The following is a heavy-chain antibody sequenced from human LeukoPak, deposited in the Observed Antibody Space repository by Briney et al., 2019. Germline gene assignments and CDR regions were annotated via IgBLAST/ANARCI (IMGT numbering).Heavy chain of an antibody. D-gene: IGHD5-12*01. CDR3: AKYGTGYATNFDY. CDR1: VSTYETDT. CDR2: IGPSGGVT. J-gene: IGHJ4*02. Sequence: GWSLRLSCALAVSTYETDTITGVRQAPGKGLECVAVIGPSGGVTHYADSENGRSTISRDNSKNTPYLQKNSLRVEDTAIYFCAKYGTGYATNFDYWGQGTLVTVSS. V-gene: IGHV3-23*01.